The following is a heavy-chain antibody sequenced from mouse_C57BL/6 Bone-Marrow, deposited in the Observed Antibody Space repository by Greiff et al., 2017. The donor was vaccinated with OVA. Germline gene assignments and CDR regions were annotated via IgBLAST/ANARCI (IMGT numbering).Heavy chain of an antibody. V-gene: IGHV1-81*01. J-gene: IGHJ4*01. CDR3: ARSCSRPPYAMDY. Sequence: QVQLQQSGAELARPGASVKLSCKASGYTFTSYGISWVKQRTGQGLEWIGEIYPRSGNTYYNEKFKGKATLTADKSSSTAYMELRSLTSDDSAVEFCARSCSRPPYAMDYWGQGTSVTVSS. D-gene: IGHD1-1*01. CDR2: IYPRSGNT. CDR1: GYTFTSYG.